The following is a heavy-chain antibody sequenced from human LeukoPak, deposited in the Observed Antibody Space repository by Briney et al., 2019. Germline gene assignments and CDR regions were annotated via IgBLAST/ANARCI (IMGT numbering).Heavy chain of an antibody. Sequence: PGRSLRLSCAGSGFIFNNYAMHWVWQPPGKGLEWVSGISWNSGSIDYADSVKGRFTMSRDNAKSSLYLQMNSLRAEDTAVYYCVRDPLARDGFNSLDYWGQGTLVTVSS. V-gene: IGHV3-9*01. CDR2: ISWNSGSI. D-gene: IGHD5-24*01. CDR1: GFIFNNYA. J-gene: IGHJ4*02. CDR3: VRDPLARDGFNSLDY.